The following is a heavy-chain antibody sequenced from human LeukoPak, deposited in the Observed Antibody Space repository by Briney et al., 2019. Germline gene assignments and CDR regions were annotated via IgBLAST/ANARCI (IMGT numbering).Heavy chain of an antibody. J-gene: IGHJ4*02. CDR1: GDSVSSNSAA. CDR2: TYYRSKWYN. Sequence: SQTLSLTCALSGDSVSSNSAAWNWLRQYPSRGLEWLGRTYYRSKWYNDYAVSVKSRITINPDTSKNQFSLHLNSVTPEDTAVYYCAREGEAGYSSGWYDYWGQGTLVTVSS. V-gene: IGHV6-1*01. CDR3: AREGEAGYSSGWYDY. D-gene: IGHD6-19*01.